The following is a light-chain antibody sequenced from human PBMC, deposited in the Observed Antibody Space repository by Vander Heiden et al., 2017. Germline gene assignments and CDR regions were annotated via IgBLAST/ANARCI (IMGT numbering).Light chain of an antibody. J-gene: IGKJ1*01. CDR2: AAS. Sequence: DIQMTQSPSSLSASIGDRVTSSCRASERISNYLNWYQQKPGTAPKFLIYAASTLRSGVPSRFSGSGSGTDFTLTISKLQPEDFAIYYCQHSDSTIWTFGQGTKVEF. CDR3: QHSDSTIWT. CDR1: ERISNY. V-gene: IGKV1-39*01.